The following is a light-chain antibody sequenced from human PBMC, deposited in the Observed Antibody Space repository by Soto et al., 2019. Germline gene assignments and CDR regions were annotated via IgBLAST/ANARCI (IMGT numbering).Light chain of an antibody. CDR1: SSDIGGYNF. V-gene: IGLV2-14*01. CDR2: EVS. Sequence: QSVLTQPASVSGSPGQSIIISCTGTSSDIGGYNFVSWYQQHPGKAPKLMIYEVSNRPSGVSNRFSGSKSGNTASLTISGLQAEDEADYYCSSYIPSSTRVFGTGTRSPS. CDR3: SSYIPSSTRV. J-gene: IGLJ1*01.